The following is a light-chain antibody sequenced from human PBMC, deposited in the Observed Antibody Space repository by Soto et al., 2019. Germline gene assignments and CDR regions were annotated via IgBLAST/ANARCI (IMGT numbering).Light chain of an antibody. Sequence: QSALTQPRSVSGSPGQSVTISCTGTNSDVGGYNYVSWYQQYPGKAPKLMISGVSERPSGVPDRFSRSKSGNTASLTISGLQAEDEADYYCCSYVDTDTWVFGGGTKVTVL. CDR3: CSYVDTDTWV. CDR1: NSDVGGYNY. J-gene: IGLJ3*02. CDR2: GVS. V-gene: IGLV2-11*01.